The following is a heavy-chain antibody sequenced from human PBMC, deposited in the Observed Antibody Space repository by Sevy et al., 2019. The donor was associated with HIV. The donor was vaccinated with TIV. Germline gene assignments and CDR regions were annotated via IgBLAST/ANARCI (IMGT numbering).Heavy chain of an antibody. V-gene: IGHV3-53*01. Sequence: GGSLRLSCAASGFTVSSNYMSWVRQAPGKGLEWVSVIYSGGSTYYADSVKGRFTISSDNSKNTLYLQMNSLRAEDTAVYYCAREGYYDSSSSWGQGTLVTVSS. J-gene: IGHJ5*02. CDR1: GFTVSSNY. D-gene: IGHD3-22*01. CDR2: IYSGGST. CDR3: AREGYYDSSSS.